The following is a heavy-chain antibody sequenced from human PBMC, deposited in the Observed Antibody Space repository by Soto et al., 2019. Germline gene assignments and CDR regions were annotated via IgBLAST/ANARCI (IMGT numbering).Heavy chain of an antibody. D-gene: IGHD2-2*01. V-gene: IGHV4-59*08. Sequence: SETLSLTCTVSGGSISSYYWSWIRQPPGKGLEWIGYIYYSGSTNYNPSLKSRVTISVDTSKNQFSLKLSSVTAADTAVYYCARPYCSSTSCYDAFDIWGQGTMVTVSS. CDR3: ARPYCSSTSCYDAFDI. CDR2: IYYSGST. CDR1: GGSISSYY. J-gene: IGHJ3*02.